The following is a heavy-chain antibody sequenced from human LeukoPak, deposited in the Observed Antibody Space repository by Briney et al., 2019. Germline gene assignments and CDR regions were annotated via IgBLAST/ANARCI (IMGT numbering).Heavy chain of an antibody. CDR2: ISGSGGST. Sequence: GGSLRLSCAASGFTFSTYAMSWVRQAPGKGLEWVSGISGSGGSTYHADSVKGRFTISRDNSKNTLYLQMNSLRAEDTAVYYCAKYSWGAVAAPFDYWGQGTLVTVSS. CDR3: AKYSWGAVAAPFDY. J-gene: IGHJ4*02. D-gene: IGHD6-19*01. V-gene: IGHV3-23*01. CDR1: GFTFSTYA.